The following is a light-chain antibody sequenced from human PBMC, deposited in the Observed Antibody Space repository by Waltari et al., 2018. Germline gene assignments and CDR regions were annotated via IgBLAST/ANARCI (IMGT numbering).Light chain of an antibody. CDR1: SSDVGAYNY. J-gene: IGLJ2*01. CDR3: SSYISSSTLEL. V-gene: IGLV2-14*03. CDR2: DVS. Sequence: QSALTQPASVSGSPGQSITISCTGTSSDVGAYNYVSWYQQHPGKAPKLMIFDVSNRPSGVSNLFAGSKSGNTASLTISWLQAEDEAEYYCSSYISSSTLELFGGGTSLTIL.